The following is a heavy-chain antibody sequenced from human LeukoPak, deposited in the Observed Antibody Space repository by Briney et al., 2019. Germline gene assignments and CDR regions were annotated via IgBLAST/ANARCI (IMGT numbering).Heavy chain of an antibody. CDR1: GFTFSSYA. D-gene: IGHD7-27*01. J-gene: IGHJ4*02. CDR2: ISGNGGTT. V-gene: IGHV3-64D*09. Sequence: PGGSLRLSCSASGFTFSSYAMHWVRQAPGKGLEYVSGISGNGGTTSYADSLKGRFTISRDNSKNTLYLQMSSLRAEDTAVYYCVKMPNWGSGYWGKGTLVTVSS. CDR3: VKMPNWGSGY.